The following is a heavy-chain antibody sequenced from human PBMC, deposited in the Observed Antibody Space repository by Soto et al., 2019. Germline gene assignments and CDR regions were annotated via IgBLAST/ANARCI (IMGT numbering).Heavy chain of an antibody. CDR1: GGSISSYY. Sequence: SETLSLTCTVSGGSISSYYWSWIRQPPGKGLEWIGYIYYSGSTNYNPSLKSRVTISVDTSKNQFSLKLSSVTAADTAVYYCARDLGGATHNWFDPWGQGTLVTVSS. CDR3: ARDLGGATHNWFDP. V-gene: IGHV4-59*01. D-gene: IGHD1-26*01. CDR2: IYYSGST. J-gene: IGHJ5*02.